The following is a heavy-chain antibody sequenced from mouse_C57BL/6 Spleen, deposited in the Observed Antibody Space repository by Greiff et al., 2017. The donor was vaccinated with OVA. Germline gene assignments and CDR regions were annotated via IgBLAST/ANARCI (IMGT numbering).Heavy chain of an antibody. CDR2: INPGSGGT. J-gene: IGHJ2*01. Sequence: QVQLKQSGAELVRPGTSVKVSCKASGYAFTNYLIEWVKQRPGQGLEWIGVINPGSGGTNYNEKFKGKATLTADKSSSTAYMQLSSLTSEDSAVYFCARSHYYGSSLDYWGQGTTLTVSS. CDR3: ARSHYYGSSLDY. D-gene: IGHD1-1*01. V-gene: IGHV1-54*01. CDR1: GYAFTNYL.